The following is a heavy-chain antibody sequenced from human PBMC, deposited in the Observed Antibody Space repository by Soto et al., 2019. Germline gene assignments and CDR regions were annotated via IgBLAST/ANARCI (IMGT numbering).Heavy chain of an antibody. CDR1: GFTFSSYA. J-gene: IGHJ4*02. Sequence: GSLRLSCAASGFTFSSYAMTWVRQAPGKGLEWLSGVSGTGGSAYYADSVKGRFTISRDKSTNTLYLHMNSLRAQDTAVYYCARGSAYSDYDLEYWGQGPLVTVSS. CDR3: ARGSAYSDYDLEY. V-gene: IGHV3-23*01. CDR2: VSGTGGSA. D-gene: IGHD4-17*01.